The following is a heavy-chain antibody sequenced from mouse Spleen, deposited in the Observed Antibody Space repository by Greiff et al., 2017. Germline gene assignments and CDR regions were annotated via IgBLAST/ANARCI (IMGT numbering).Heavy chain of an antibody. CDR2: IYPGRGST. V-gene: IGHV1-55*01. J-gene: IGHJ4*01. CDR3: ARSEAPIYYDYDAAMDY. Sequence: QVQLQQPGAELVKPGASVKMSCKASGYTFTSYWITWVKQRPGQGLEWIGDIYPGRGSTNYNEKFKSKATLTVDTSSSTAYMQLSSLTSEDSAVYYCARSEAPIYYDYDAAMDYWGQGTSVTVSA. CDR1: GYTFTSYW. D-gene: IGHD2-4*01.